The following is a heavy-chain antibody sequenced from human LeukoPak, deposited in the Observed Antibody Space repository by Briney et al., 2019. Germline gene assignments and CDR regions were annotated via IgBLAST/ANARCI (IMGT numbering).Heavy chain of an antibody. V-gene: IGHV1-46*01. Sequence: ASVKVSCKASGYTFTSYYMRWVRQAPGQGLEWMGIINPSGGSTSYAQKFQGRVTMTRDTSTSTVYMELSSLRSEDTAVYYCARDTLAWVAVAGMDVSGQRTTVTASS. J-gene: IGHJ6*02. CDR1: GYTFTSYY. D-gene: IGHD6-19*01. CDR3: ARDTLAWVAVAGMDV. CDR2: INPSGGST.